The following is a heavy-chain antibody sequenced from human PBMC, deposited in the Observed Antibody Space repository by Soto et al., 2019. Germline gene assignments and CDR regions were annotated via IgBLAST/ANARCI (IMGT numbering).Heavy chain of an antibody. CDR2: ISNDGSHF. J-gene: IGHJ6*01. D-gene: IGHD3-10*01. V-gene: IGHV3-30*18. Sequence: LRLSCVGSGLNVTTFGMHWVRHAPGRGLEWMAVISNDGSHFYYADSVKGRFTISRDNSKNTLYLQMINLRPDDTGVYYCAKWARDSGDYYYYGVDVWGQGTTVTVSS. CDR1: GLNVTTFG. CDR3: AKWARDSGDYYYYGVDV.